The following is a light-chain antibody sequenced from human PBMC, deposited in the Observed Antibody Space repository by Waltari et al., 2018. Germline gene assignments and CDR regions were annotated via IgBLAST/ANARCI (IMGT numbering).Light chain of an antibody. CDR3: SSYTSTSTLV. CDR2: EVN. V-gene: IGLV2-14*01. Sequence: QSALTQPASVSGSPGQSITISCIGTSSDVGDYNYVSWYQQHPGRAPKVMIYEVNKRPSGVSNRFPGSKSGNTASLTTSGLQAEDEADYYCSSYTSTSTLVFGGGTKLTVL. J-gene: IGLJ2*01. CDR1: SSDVGDYNY.